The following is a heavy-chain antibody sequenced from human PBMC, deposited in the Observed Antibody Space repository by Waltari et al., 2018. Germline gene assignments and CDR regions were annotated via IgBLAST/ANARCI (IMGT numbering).Heavy chain of an antibody. CDR2: LSWNGGNL. CDR1: GFTFDDYA. D-gene: IGHD3-22*01. Sequence: EVKLVEIGGGLVQPGRSLRLSCAASGFTFDDYAMHWVGQGPGKGREWVSGLSWNGGNLLYAEAVRGRFTISRDNAKKSLFLQMTNLRPEDTAFYFCVKDMGTSGYDAFDVWGQGTKVTVS. V-gene: IGHV3-9*01. CDR3: VKDMGTSGYDAFDV. J-gene: IGHJ3*01.